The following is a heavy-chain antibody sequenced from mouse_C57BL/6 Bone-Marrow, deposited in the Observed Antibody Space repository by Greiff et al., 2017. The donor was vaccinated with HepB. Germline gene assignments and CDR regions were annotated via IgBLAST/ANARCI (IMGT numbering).Heavy chain of an antibody. CDR1: GYTFTSYW. CDR2: IDPSDSYT. D-gene: IGHD1-1*01. CDR3: ARYDYGSSFDY. V-gene: IGHV1-69*01. J-gene: IGHJ2*01. Sequence: QVQLQQPGAELVMPGASVKLSCKASGYTFTSYWLHWVKQRPGRGLEWIGEIDPSDSYTNYNQKFKGKSTLTVDTSSSTAYMQLSSLTSEDSAVYYCARYDYGSSFDYWGQGTTLTVSS.